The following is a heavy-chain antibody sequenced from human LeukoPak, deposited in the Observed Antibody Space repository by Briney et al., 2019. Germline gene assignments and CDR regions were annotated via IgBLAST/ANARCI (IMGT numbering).Heavy chain of an antibody. Sequence: SETLSLTCTVSGGSISNRSHFWGWIRQTPGKGLEWFGSIYYSGYTYYNPSLKSRVTISVHTSKNQFSLRLNSVTAADTAVYYCARDSAPNLLAYFDYWGQGILVTVSS. J-gene: IGHJ4*02. D-gene: IGHD2/OR15-2a*01. V-gene: IGHV4-39*07. CDR1: GGSISNRSHF. CDR3: ARDSAPNLLAYFDY. CDR2: IYYSGYT.